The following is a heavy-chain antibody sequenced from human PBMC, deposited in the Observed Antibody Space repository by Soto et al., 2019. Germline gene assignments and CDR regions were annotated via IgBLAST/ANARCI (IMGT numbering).Heavy chain of an antibody. CDR2: ISPNSGRP. Sequence: ALVKGSCKASGYTFTKYDISWVRQAHGQGLEWLGLISPNSGRPSSAQNFEGKVTMTTDTSTTTAYLELRSLRSDDTAVYYCVRQYYDFWTDYPDFDYWGQGTLVTVS. J-gene: IGHJ4*02. D-gene: IGHD3-3*01. CDR1: GYTFTKYD. V-gene: IGHV1-18*04. CDR3: VRQYYDFWTDYPDFDY.